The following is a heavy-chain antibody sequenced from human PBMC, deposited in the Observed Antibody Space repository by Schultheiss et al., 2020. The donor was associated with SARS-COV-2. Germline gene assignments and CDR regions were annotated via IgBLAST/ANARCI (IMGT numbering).Heavy chain of an antibody. CDR1: GFTFSSYS. D-gene: IGHD3-16*01. V-gene: IGHV3-21*01. Sequence: GGSLRLSCAASGFTFSSYSMNWVRQAPGKGLEWVSSISSSSSYIYYADSVKGRFTISRDNAKNSLYLQMNSLRAEDTAVYYCARDHPLGGRGRGAFDYWGQGTLVTVSS. CDR3: ARDHPLGGRGRGAFDY. J-gene: IGHJ4*02. CDR2: ISSSSSYI.